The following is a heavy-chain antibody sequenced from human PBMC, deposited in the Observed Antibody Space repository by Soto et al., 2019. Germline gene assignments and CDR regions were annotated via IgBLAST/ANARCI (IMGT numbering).Heavy chain of an antibody. V-gene: IGHV3-66*01. J-gene: IGHJ5*02. CDR3: ARSLRVDYSWAHGFDP. CDR2: IYSGGST. Sequence: GGSLRLSCAASGFTVSSNYVSWVRQAPGKGLEWVSVIYSGGSTYYADSVKGRFTISRDNSKNTLYLQMNSLRAEDTAVYYCARSLRVDYSWAHGFDPWGQGTLVTVSS. D-gene: IGHD4-4*01. CDR1: GFTVSSNY.